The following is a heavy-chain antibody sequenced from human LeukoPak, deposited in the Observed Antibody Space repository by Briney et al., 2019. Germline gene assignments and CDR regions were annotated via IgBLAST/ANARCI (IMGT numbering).Heavy chain of an antibody. Sequence: GGSLRLSCAASGFAFSGYGMHWVRQAPGKGLEWVTYIAYDGSDKFYADSVRGRFTISRDNSKNTLYVLMNSLRVDDTAIHCVAIAVAGQFYWGQGTLVTVSS. D-gene: IGHD6-19*01. V-gene: IGHV3-30*02. CDR1: GFAFSGYG. CDR3: AIAVAGQFY. J-gene: IGHJ4*02. CDR2: IAYDGSDK.